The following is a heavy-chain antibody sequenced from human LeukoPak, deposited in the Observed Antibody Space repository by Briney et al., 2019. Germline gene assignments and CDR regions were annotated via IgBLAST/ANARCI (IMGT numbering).Heavy chain of an antibody. J-gene: IGHJ4*02. Sequence: GESLKISCKGSGYSFTDYWIGWVRQMPGKGLKWMGIIYPGDSDARYSPSFQGQVTISADKSISTAYLQWSSLKASDTAMYYCARRRDLYSGSYYPFDYWGQGTLVTVSS. CDR1: GYSFTDYW. D-gene: IGHD1-26*01. CDR3: ARRRDLYSGSYYPFDY. CDR2: IYPGDSDA. V-gene: IGHV5-51*01.